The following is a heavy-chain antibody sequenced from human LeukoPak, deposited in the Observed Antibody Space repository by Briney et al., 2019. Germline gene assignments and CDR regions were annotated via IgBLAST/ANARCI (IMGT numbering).Heavy chain of an antibody. CDR3: ATAGGDGSRMGFDP. CDR1: GFTFSRYW. D-gene: IGHD2-15*01. Sequence: GGSLRLSCADSGFTFSRYWMQWVRQTPGKGLVWVSCISADGSVTRYADSVKGRFTISRDNTKSTLYLQMHSLRAEDTAVYYCATAGGDGSRMGFDPWGQGTLVTVSS. J-gene: IGHJ5*02. CDR2: ISADGSVT. V-gene: IGHV3-74*01.